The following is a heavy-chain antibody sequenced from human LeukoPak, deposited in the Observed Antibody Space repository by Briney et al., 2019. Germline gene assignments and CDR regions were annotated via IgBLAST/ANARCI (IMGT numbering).Heavy chain of an antibody. J-gene: IGHJ4*02. CDR2: INTNTGNP. D-gene: IGHD1-26*01. Sequence: ASVNVSCKSSVYTFSSYTMHWVRPAPGQGVEWMGWINTNTGNPTYAQDYTGRFVFSLDTSVSTTYLQISRLKAEDTAVYYCASGPSYSGSNEYFDSWGQGTLVTVSS. CDR1: VYTFSSYT. CDR3: ASGPSYSGSNEYFDS. V-gene: IGHV7-4-1*02.